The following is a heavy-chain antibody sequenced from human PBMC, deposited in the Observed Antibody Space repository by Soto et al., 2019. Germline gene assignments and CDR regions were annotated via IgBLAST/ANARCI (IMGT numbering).Heavy chain of an antibody. D-gene: IGHD6-19*01. J-gene: IGHJ6*02. CDR1: GGTFSSYA. CDR2: IIPIFGTA. Sequence: ASVKVSCKASGGTFSSYAISWVRQAPGQGLEWMGGIIPIFGTANYAQKFQGRVTITADESTSTAYMELSSLRSEDTAVYYCARWWLADYYYYGMDVWGQGTLVTVSS. V-gene: IGHV1-69*13. CDR3: ARWWLADYYYYGMDV.